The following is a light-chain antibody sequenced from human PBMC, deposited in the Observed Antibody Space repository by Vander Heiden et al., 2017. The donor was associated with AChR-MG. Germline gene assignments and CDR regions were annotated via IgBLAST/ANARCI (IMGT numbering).Light chain of an antibody. V-gene: IGLV3-1*01. CDR3: QAWDSSTWV. Sequence: SYELTQPPSVPVSPGQTASITCTGDKLGDKYACWHQQKPGQSPVRVIYQDSKRPSGIPGRFSGSNAGTTATLTISGTQAVDEAYYYCQAWDSSTWVFGGGTKLTVL. CDR2: QDS. CDR1: KLGDKY. J-gene: IGLJ2*01.